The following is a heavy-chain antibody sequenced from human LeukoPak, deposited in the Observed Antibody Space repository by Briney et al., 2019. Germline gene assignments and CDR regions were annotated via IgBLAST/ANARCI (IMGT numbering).Heavy chain of an antibody. CDR3: VRDLYGGTLDS. V-gene: IGHV4-4*07. J-gene: IGHJ4*02. CDR1: GDSTSSYD. Sequence: PSETLSLTCTVSGDSTSSYDWSWIRQPAGKGLEWIGRLFSSGSTRYNPSLKSRVSMSVDTSKNHFSLNLSFVTAADTAVYYCVRDLYGGTLDSWGQGTLVTVSS. D-gene: IGHD4/OR15-4a*01. CDR2: LFSSGST.